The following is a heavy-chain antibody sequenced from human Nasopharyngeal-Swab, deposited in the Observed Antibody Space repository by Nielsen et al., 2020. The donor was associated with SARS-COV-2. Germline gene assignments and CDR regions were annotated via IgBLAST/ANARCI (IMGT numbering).Heavy chain of an antibody. J-gene: IGHJ5*02. CDR1: GYTFTSYA. Sequence: ASVKVSCKASGYTFTSYAMNWVRQAPGQGLEWMGWINAGIGKTNYSQKFQGRVTITRNTSASTAYMEVSSLRSEDTAVYYCARDQRSGIVVWLPNHNGFDPWGQGTLVTVSS. D-gene: IGHD2-21*01. CDR3: ARDQRSGIVVWLPNHNGFDP. V-gene: IGHV1-3*01. CDR2: INAGIGKT.